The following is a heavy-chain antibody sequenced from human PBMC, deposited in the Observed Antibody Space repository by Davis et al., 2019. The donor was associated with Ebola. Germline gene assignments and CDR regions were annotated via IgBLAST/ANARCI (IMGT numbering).Heavy chain of an antibody. CDR2: FYPSRST. CDR1: GYSINRGYY. CDR3: TRDRHDSRAYGF. Sequence: SETLSLTCAVSGYSINRGYYWGWIRQSPGKGLEYIGSFYPSRSTNYNPSLKSRVTISVDTSKNQFSLKLSSVTAADTATYFCTRDRHDSRAYGFWGQGQMVTVSS. V-gene: IGHV4-38-2*02. D-gene: IGHD3-16*01. J-gene: IGHJ4*02.